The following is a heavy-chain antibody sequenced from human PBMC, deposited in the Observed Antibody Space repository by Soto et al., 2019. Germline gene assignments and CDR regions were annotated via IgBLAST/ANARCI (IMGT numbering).Heavy chain of an antibody. J-gene: IGHJ6*03. V-gene: IGHV4-39*01. D-gene: IGHD4-17*01. Sequence: QLQLQESGPGLVKPSETLSLTCTVSGGSISSSSYNWGWIRQPPGKGLEWIGSIYYSGSTYYNPSLKSRVTISVDTSKNQFSLKLSSVTAADTAVYYCARSFRVTNYYYYYMDVWGKGTTVTVSS. CDR1: GGSISSSSYN. CDR3: ARSFRVTNYYYYYMDV. CDR2: IYYSGST.